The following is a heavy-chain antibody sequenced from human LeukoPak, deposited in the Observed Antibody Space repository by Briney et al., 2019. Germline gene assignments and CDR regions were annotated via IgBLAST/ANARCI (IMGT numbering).Heavy chain of an antibody. CDR1: GFTFSAYG. CDR2: ISANGSIT. V-gene: IGHV3-23*01. CDR3: TRSGDYGEY. D-gene: IGHD4-17*01. Sequence: GGSLRLSCAASGFTFSAYGMSWVRQSPGQGLEWVSGISANGSITFYARSVRGRFTISRDNPQNTVYLQMNSLRAEDSALYYCTRSGDYGEYWGQGTLVTVSS. J-gene: IGHJ4*02.